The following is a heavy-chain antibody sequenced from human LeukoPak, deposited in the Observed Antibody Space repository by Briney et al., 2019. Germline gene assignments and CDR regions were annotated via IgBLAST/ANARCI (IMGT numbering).Heavy chain of an antibody. CDR1: GFTFNKYA. D-gene: IGHD3-10*01. Sequence: PGGSLRLSCTASGFTFNKYAMSWLRQPPGKGLEWVSLISTSGRTHYADSVKGRFTISRDNSKNTLYLQMNTLRVDDTAIYYCAKGSGNGYGSGPFDYWGQGTLVTVSS. CDR3: AKGSGNGYGSGPFDY. J-gene: IGHJ4*02. V-gene: IGHV3-23*01. CDR2: ISTSGRT.